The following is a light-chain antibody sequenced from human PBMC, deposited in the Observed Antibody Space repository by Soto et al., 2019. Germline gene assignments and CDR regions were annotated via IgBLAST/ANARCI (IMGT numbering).Light chain of an antibody. CDR1: QGVSIK. J-gene: IGKJ3*01. V-gene: IGKV3-20*01. Sequence: EIVMTQSPATLSVSPGERATVSCRASQGVSIKLAWYQQKPGQAPRLLIYGASSRATGIPDRFSGSGSGTDFTLTISRLEPEDFAVYYCQQYGSSPRGFTFGPGTKVDIK. CDR3: QQYGSSPRGFT. CDR2: GAS.